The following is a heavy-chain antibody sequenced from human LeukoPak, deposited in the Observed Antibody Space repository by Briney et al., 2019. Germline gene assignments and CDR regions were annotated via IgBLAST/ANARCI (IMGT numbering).Heavy chain of an antibody. J-gene: IGHJ4*02. V-gene: IGHV3-9*01. D-gene: IGHD1-26*01. CDR2: ISWNSGSV. CDR1: GFTFDEFA. Sequence: GRSLRRSCAASGFTFDEFAMHWVRQAPGKGLESVSGISWNSGSVDYAASVKGRFTISRDNAKNSLYLQMNSLTTEDTAFYYCAKGTGRYWTFFDYWGQGILVTVSS. CDR3: AKGTGRYWTFFDY.